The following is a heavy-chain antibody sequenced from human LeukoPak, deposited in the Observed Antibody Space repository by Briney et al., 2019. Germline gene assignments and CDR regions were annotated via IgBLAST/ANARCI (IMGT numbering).Heavy chain of an antibody. D-gene: IGHD1-26*01. CDR1: GVSSSNYY. V-gene: IGHV4-59*08. CDR3: ARQRGMWDIGY. J-gene: IGHJ4*02. Sequence: SETLSLTCTVSGVSSSNYYWSWIRPPPGKGLEWIGYIYYSGSTNYNPSLKSRVTISVDTSKNQFSLKLSSVTAADTAVYYCARQRGMWDIGYWGQGTLVTVSS. CDR2: IYYSGST.